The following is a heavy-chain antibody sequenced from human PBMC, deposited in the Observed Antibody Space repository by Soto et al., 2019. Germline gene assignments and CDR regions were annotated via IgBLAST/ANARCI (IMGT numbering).Heavy chain of an antibody. CDR2: ISGSGGST. J-gene: IGHJ6*02. CDR3: AKDRGSMIPI. Sequence: QSWGSLRLSCAASGFTFSSYAMILVRQAPVKGLEWVSAISGSGGSTYYADSVKGRFTISRDNSKNTLYLQMNSLRAEDTAVYYCAKDRGSMIPIWGQGTTVTVSS. D-gene: IGHD3-22*01. CDR1: GFTFSSYA. V-gene: IGHV3-23*01.